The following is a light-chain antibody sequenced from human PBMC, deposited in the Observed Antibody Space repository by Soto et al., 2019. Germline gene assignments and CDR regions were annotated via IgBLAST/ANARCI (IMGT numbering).Light chain of an antibody. V-gene: IGKV3-11*01. Sequence: EIVLTQSPGTLSLSPGERATLSCRASQSVSYYLAWYQHKPGQAPRLLFYDVSNRATGIPDRFSSSASGTNFTLTISSLEPEDFAIYYCQQRGDWPAFGQGTKVDIK. CDR1: QSVSYY. CDR3: QQRGDWPA. J-gene: IGKJ1*01. CDR2: DVS.